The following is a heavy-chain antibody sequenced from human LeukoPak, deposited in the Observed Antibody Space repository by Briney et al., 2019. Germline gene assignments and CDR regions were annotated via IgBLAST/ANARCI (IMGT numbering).Heavy chain of an antibody. D-gene: IGHD3-10*01. CDR1: GFTFSNAW. J-gene: IGHJ4*02. Sequence: GGSLRLSCAASGFTFSNAWMNWVRQAPGKGLEWVSRIKSKTDGGTTDYAAPVKGRFTISRDDSKNTLYLQMNSLKTEDTAVYYCITESGSSPFDYWGQGTLVTVSS. CDR3: ITESGSSPFDY. CDR2: IKSKTDGGTT. V-gene: IGHV3-15*01.